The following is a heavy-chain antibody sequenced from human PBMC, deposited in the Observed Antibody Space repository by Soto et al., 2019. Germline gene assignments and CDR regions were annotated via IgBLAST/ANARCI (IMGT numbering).Heavy chain of an antibody. CDR2: ISSSSSYI. D-gene: IGHD3-9*01. J-gene: IGHJ4*02. CDR3: ARAPPLTGYYPY. Sequence: PGGSLRLSCAASGFTFSSYSMNWVRQAPGKGLEWVSSISSSSSYIYYADSVKGRFTISRDNAKNSLYLQMNSLRAEDTAVYYCARAPPLTGYYPYWGQGTLVTVSS. V-gene: IGHV3-21*01. CDR1: GFTFSSYS.